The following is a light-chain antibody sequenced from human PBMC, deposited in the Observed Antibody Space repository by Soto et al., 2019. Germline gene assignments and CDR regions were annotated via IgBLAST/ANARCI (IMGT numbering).Light chain of an antibody. V-gene: IGKV3-20*01. Sequence: EIVLAQSPCTLSLSPGERATLSCRASQSVSSSYLAWYQQKPGQAPRLLIYGASSRATGVPDRFSGSGSRTDFSLTISRLEPEDFAVYYCQQYGSSPITFGQGTRLEIK. J-gene: IGKJ5*01. CDR1: QSVSSSY. CDR3: QQYGSSPIT. CDR2: GAS.